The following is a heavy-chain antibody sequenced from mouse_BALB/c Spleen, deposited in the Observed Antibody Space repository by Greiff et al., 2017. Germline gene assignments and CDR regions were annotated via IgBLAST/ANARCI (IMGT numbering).Heavy chain of an antibody. CDR1: GYSFTGYF. V-gene: IGHV1-37*01. D-gene: IGHD2-3*01. Sequence: EVKLVESGPELVKPGASVKISCKASGYSFTGYFMNWVKQSHGKSLEWIGRINPYNGDTFYNQKFKGKATLTVDKSSSTAHMELLSLTSEDSAVYYCGRSLYEGWYYAMDYWGQGTSVTVSS. J-gene: IGHJ4*01. CDR3: GRSLYEGWYYAMDY. CDR2: INPYNGDT.